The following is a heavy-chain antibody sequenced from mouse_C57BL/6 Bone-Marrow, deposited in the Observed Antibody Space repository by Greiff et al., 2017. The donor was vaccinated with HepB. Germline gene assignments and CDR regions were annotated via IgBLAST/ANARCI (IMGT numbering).Heavy chain of an antibody. CDR3: ARSVNYYGSSYAWFAY. D-gene: IGHD1-1*01. J-gene: IGHJ3*01. CDR1: GYTFTDYY. V-gene: IGHV1-76*01. Sequence: QVQLQQSGAELVRPGASVKLSCKASGYTFTDYYINWVKQRPGQGLEWIARIYPGSGNTYYNEKFKGKATLTAEKSSSTAYMQLSSLTSEDSAVYFCARSVNYYGSSYAWFAYWGQGTLVTVSA. CDR2: IYPGSGNT.